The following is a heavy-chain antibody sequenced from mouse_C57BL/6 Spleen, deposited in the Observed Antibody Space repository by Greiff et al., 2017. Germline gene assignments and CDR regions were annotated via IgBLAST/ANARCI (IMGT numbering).Heavy chain of an antibody. V-gene: IGHV5-17*01. CDR1: GFNFSDYG. CDR2: ISSGSSTI. D-gene: IGHD1-1*01. Sequence: EVNVVESGGGLVNPGGSLKLSCAASGFNFSDYGMHWVRQAPEKGLAWVAYISSGSSTIYYAATVKGRFTISRDNAKNTLFLQMTSLRSEDTAMYYCARPPPSYSGCNYWYFEVWGTGTTVTVSS. J-gene: IGHJ1*03. CDR3: ARPPPSYSGCNYWYFEV.